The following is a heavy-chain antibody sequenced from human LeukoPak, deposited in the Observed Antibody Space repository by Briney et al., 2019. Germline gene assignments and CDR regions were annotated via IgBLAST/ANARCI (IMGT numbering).Heavy chain of an antibody. CDR1: GFTFSSYS. V-gene: IGHV3-48*01. CDR3: AKDGGQGADY. J-gene: IGHJ4*02. Sequence: GGSLRLSCAASGFTFSSYSMNWVRQAPGKGLEWVSYISSSSSTIYYADSVKGRFTISRDNSKNTLYLQMNSLRAEDMAVYYCAKDGGQGADYWGQGTLVSVSS. D-gene: IGHD3-16*01. CDR2: ISSSSSTI.